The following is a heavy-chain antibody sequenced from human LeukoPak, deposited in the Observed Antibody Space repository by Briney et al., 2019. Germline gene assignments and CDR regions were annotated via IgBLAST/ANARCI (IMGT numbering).Heavy chain of an antibody. CDR2: ISWNSGSI. J-gene: IGHJ4*02. CDR1: GFTFDDYA. D-gene: IGHD6-13*01. Sequence: GRSLRLSCAASGFTFDDYAMHWVRQAPGKGLKWVSGISWNSGSIGYADSVKGRFTISRDNAENSLYLQMNSLRAEDMALYYCAKEGGKAAAGLDYWGQGTLVTVSS. CDR3: AKEGGKAAAGLDY. V-gene: IGHV3-9*03.